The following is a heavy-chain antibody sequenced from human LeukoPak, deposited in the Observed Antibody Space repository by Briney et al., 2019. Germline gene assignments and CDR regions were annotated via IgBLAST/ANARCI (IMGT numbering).Heavy chain of an antibody. V-gene: IGHV4-39*07. Sequence: PSETLSLTCTVSGGSISSSSYYWGWIRQPPGKGLEWIGSIYYSGSTYYNPSLKSRVTISVDTSKNQFSLKLSSVTAADTAVYYCARDRRKYGDYEPYYYYMDVWGKGTTVTISS. D-gene: IGHD4-17*01. CDR1: GGSISSSSYY. CDR3: ARDRRKYGDYEPYYYYMDV. J-gene: IGHJ6*03. CDR2: IYYSGST.